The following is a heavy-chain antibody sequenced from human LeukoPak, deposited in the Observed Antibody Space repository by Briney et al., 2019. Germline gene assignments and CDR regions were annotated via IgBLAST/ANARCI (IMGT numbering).Heavy chain of an antibody. V-gene: IGHV3-74*01. J-gene: IGHJ4*02. CDR1: GFTFSSYW. D-gene: IGHD6-13*01. Sequence: GGSLRLSCAASGFTFSSYWMHWVRRAPGKGLVWVSRINSDGSSTSYADSVKGRFTISRDNAKNTLYLQMNSLRAEDTAVYYCARVPAAGTGPDYWGQGTLVTVSS. CDR2: INSDGSST. CDR3: ARVPAAGTGPDY.